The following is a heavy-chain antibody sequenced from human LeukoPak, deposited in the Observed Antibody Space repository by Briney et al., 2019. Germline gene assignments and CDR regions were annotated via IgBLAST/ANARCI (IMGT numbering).Heavy chain of an antibody. J-gene: IGHJ4*02. CDR2: IYYSGST. CDR3: AREDDSSGYFDY. V-gene: IGHV4-59*01. CDR1: GGSISGYY. D-gene: IGHD3-22*01. Sequence: SETLSLTCTVSGGSISGYYWSWIRQPPGKGLEWIGYIYYSGSTNYNPSLKSRVTISVDTSKNQFSLKLSSVTAADTAVYYCAREDDSSGYFDYWGQGTLVTVSS.